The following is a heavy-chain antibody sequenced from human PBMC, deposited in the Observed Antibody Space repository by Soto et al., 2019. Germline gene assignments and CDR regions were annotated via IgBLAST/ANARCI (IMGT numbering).Heavy chain of an antibody. CDR3: ARDSSLPHPLFYGMDV. D-gene: IGHD2-15*01. Sequence: EVQLVESGGGLVQPGGSLRLSCAASGLTVSSNYMSWVRQAPGKGLEWVSVMYSGGSTYYADSVKGRFIISRDNYKNTLYLQMDSLRVEDTAVYYCARDSSLPHPLFYGMDVWGQGTTVPVSS. CDR2: MYSGGST. J-gene: IGHJ6*02. CDR1: GLTVSSNY. V-gene: IGHV3-66*01.